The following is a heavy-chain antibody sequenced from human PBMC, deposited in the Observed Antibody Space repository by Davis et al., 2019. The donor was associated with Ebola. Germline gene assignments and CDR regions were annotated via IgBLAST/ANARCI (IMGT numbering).Heavy chain of an antibody. V-gene: IGHV3-7*03. CDR1: GFTFSSYC. CDR3: ARYLTGYYPNDY. Sequence: GGSLRLSCAASGFTFSSYCMSWVRQAPGKGLEWVANIKQNGSEKYYVDSVKGRFTISRDNAKNSLYLQMNSLRAEDTAVYYCARYLTGYYPNDYWGQGTLVTVSS. J-gene: IGHJ4*02. D-gene: IGHD3-9*01. CDR2: IKQNGSEK.